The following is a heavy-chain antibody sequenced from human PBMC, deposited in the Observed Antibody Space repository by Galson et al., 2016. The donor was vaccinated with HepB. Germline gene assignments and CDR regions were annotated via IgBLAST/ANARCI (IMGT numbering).Heavy chain of an antibody. CDR1: GYTFTTYA. Sequence: SVKVSCKASGYTFTTYAVHWVRQAPGQRLEWMGWINAGNGNTKYSQKFQGRVTIKRETSASTPYMELRSLRSEDTAVYYCARDSKWLSGGMDVWGQGTTVTVSS. J-gene: IGHJ6*02. CDR2: INAGNGNT. V-gene: IGHV1-3*01. D-gene: IGHD3-16*02. CDR3: ARDSKWLSGGMDV.